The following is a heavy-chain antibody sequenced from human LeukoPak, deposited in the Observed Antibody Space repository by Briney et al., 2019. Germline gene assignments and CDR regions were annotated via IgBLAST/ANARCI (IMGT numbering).Heavy chain of an antibody. CDR1: GYTFTSYT. CDR3: ARQGYGGHSRGAADY. D-gene: IGHD4-23*01. V-gene: IGHV1-69*13. J-gene: IGHJ4*02. CDR2: IIPIFGTA. Sequence: ASVKVSCKASGYTFTSYTIHWVRQAPGQGLEWMGGIIPIFGTANYAQKFQGRVTITADESTSTAYMELRSLRSDDTAVYYCARQGYGGHSRGAADYWGQGTLVTVSS.